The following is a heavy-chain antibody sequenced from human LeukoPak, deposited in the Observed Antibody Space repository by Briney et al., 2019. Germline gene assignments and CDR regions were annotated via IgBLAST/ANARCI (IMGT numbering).Heavy chain of an antibody. CDR1: GDSISSGGYH. CDR3: AREPSTANWFDP. V-gene: IGHV4-61*02. D-gene: IGHD4-17*01. Sequence: PSETLSLTCTVSGDSISSGGYHWRWIRQAAGKGVQWIGRIYASASHDYHPSLKSRVTISVDTSKNQLFLKLTSVTAADTAVYYGAREPSTANWFDPWGQGTLVTVSS. CDR2: IYASASH. J-gene: IGHJ5*02.